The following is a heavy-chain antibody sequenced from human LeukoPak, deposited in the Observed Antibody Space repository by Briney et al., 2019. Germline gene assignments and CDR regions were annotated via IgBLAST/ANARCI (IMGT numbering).Heavy chain of an antibody. V-gene: IGHV3-53*01. J-gene: IGHJ6*02. Sequence: GGSLRLSCAAFGFTVRSDDMNWVRQAPGKGLEWVSILDSDGSPSYADSVKGRFTISRDNSKNTLDLQMNSLRAEDTALYHCARNNGMDVWGQGTTVIVSS. CDR1: GFTVRSDD. CDR3: ARNNGMDV. CDR2: LDSDGSP.